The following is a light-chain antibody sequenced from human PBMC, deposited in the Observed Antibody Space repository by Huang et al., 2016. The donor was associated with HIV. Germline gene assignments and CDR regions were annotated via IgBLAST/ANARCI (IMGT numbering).Light chain of an antibody. Sequence: EVLLTQSPATLSVSPGERATLSCRALQSVSTNLDWYQQKPGQAPRLLISGSSTRAAGVPARFRGSGSGTEFTLTISSLQSEDSAVYYCQQYNSWPPLFTFGPGTKVDIK. CDR1: QSVSTN. CDR2: GSS. J-gene: IGKJ3*01. V-gene: IGKV3-15*01. CDR3: QQYNSWPPLFT.